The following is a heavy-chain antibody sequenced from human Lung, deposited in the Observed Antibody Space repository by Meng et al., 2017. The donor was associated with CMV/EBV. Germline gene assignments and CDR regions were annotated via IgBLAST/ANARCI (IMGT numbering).Heavy chain of an antibody. CDR1: GYAFTTYW. V-gene: IGHV5-51*01. CDR3: VRGTLRFLEWFEGGWFDP. CDR2: INPADSNT. J-gene: IGHJ5*02. D-gene: IGHD3-3*01. Sequence: SXKTSGYAFTTYWVGWVRQKPGKGLEWMGIINPADSNTRYSPSFQGQVTISADKSTSTAYLQWSSLRASDTAMYYCVRGTLRFLEWFEGGWFDPWXQGTXVNGAS.